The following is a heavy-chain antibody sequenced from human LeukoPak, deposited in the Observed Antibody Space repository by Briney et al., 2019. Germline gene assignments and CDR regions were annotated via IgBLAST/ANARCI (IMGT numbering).Heavy chain of an antibody. J-gene: IGHJ4*02. CDR2: INSDGSST. Sequence: TGGSLRLSCAASDFTFSTYWMHWVRQAPGQGLVWVSRINSDGSSTAYADSVKGRFTISRDNAKNTLYLQMNSLRAEDTAVYYCARDRSGPDYWGQGTLVTVSS. V-gene: IGHV3-74*01. CDR1: DFTFSTYW. CDR3: ARDRSGPDY.